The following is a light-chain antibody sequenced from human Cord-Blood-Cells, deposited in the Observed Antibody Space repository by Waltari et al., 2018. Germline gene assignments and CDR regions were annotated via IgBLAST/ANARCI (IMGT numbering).Light chain of an antibody. J-gene: IGLJ1*01. Sequence: QSVLTQPPSVSGAPGQRVTISCTGSSSNIGAGYDVHWYQQSPGTAPKLLIYGNSNRPSGVPDRFSGSKSGTSASLAITGLQAEDEADYYCQSYDSSLSAYVFGTGTKVTVL. CDR2: GNS. V-gene: IGLV1-40*01. CDR1: SSNIGAGYD. CDR3: QSYDSSLSAYV.